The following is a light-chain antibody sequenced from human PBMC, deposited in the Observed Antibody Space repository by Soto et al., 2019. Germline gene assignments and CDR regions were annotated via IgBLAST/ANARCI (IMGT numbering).Light chain of an antibody. J-gene: IGKJ4*01. Sequence: DIQMTQSPSTLSTSVGDRVTITCRACQTISNYLAWYQVKPGKVPKLLVYKASNLESGVPSRFSGSGSGTEFTLIIGSLQPDDFATYYCQQYDTFPLAFGGGTKVEIK. CDR2: KAS. CDR3: QQYDTFPLA. V-gene: IGKV1-5*03. CDR1: QTISNY.